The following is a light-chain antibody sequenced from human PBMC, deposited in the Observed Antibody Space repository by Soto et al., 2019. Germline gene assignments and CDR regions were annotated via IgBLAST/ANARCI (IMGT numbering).Light chain of an antibody. Sequence: IQMTHSPSAVSASVLYRVTITFLTSQDITSYLVWFQQKPGKVPERLIYGATNLQSGVPSRFSGSGSGTEFTLTISSLQPEDFATYYCLQHNRYPWTFGQGTKVDIK. CDR3: LQHNRYPWT. CDR1: QDITSY. V-gene: IGKV1-17*03. CDR2: GAT. J-gene: IGKJ1*01.